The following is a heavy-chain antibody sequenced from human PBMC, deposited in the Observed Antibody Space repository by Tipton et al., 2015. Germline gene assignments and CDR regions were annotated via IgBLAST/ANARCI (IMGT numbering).Heavy chain of an antibody. Sequence: TLSLTCAVYGGSFSGYYWSWIRQPPGKGLEWIGEINHSGSTNYNPSLKSRVTISVDTSKNQFSLKLSSVTAADTAVYYCARGSRLRRGYAFDIWGQGTMVTVSS. J-gene: IGHJ3*02. CDR1: GGSFSGYY. CDR3: ARGSRLRRGYAFDI. CDR2: INHSGST. V-gene: IGHV4-34*01. D-gene: IGHD6-25*01.